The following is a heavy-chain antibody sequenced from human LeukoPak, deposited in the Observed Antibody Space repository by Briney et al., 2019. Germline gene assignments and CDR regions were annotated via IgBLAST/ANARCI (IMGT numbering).Heavy chain of an antibody. J-gene: IGHJ6*03. Sequence: SETLSLTCAVSGYSISSGYYWGWIRQPPGKGLEWIGYIYYSGSTNYNPSLKSRVTISVDTSKNQFSLKLSSVTAADTAVYYCARGNQWRTPFLRYYYYMDVWGKGNTVTVSS. V-gene: IGHV4-61*01. CDR3: ARGNQWRTPFLRYYYYMDV. CDR2: IYYSGST. CDR1: GYSISSGYY. D-gene: IGHD6-19*01.